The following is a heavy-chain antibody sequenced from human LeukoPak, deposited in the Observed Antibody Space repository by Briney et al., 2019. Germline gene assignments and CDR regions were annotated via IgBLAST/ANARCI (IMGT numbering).Heavy chain of an antibody. Sequence: SETLSLTCAVYGGSFSGYYWSWIRQPPGKGLEWIGYIYYSGSTNYNPSLKSRVTISVDTSKNQFSLKLSSVTAADTAVYYCARDNPLGGAFDIWGQGTMVTVSS. CDR3: ARDNPLGGAFDI. J-gene: IGHJ3*02. V-gene: IGHV4-59*01. D-gene: IGHD3-16*01. CDR1: GGSFSGYY. CDR2: IYYSGST.